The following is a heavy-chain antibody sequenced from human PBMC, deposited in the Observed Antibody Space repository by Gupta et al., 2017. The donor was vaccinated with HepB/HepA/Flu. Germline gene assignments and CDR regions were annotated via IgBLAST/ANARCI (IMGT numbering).Heavy chain of an antibody. J-gene: IGHJ5*02. CDR2: IIHSGTT. V-gene: IGHV4-34*02. CDR1: GGSFSGYY. CDR3: ARRPVVTAGSRWFDP. D-gene: IGHD6-13*01. Sequence: QVQLQQWGAGLLKPSETLSLTCAVYGGSFSGYYWSWIRQPPGMGLEWIGEIIHSGTTNYNPYLKSRVTISIDTSKNQISLKLTSVTASDTAVYYCARRPVVTAGSRWFDPWGQGTLVTVSS.